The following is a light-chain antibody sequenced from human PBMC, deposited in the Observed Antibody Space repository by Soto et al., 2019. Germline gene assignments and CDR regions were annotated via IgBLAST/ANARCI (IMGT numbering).Light chain of an antibody. Sequence: DIQMTQSPSSLSASVGNSVTVTCRASQIIDTSLNWYQQKPGKAPQLLIYAASSLQSGVPSRLSGSGSATYFTLTIHNLQPEDFETYYCQQTHSLPPTFGQGTKVDIK. J-gene: IGKJ2*01. CDR1: QIIDTS. CDR2: AAS. CDR3: QQTHSLPPT. V-gene: IGKV1-39*01.